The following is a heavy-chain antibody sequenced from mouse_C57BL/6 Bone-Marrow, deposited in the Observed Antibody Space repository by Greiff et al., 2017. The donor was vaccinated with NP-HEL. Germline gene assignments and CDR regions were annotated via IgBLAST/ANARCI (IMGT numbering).Heavy chain of an antibody. CDR2: IDPSDSYT. V-gene: IGHV1-69*01. CDR3: ARFDYDAY. D-gene: IGHD2-4*01. J-gene: IGHJ3*01. CDR1: GYTFTSYW. Sequence: VKLQESGAELVMPGASVKLSCKASGYTFTSYWMHWVKQRPGQGLEWIGEIDPSDSYTNYNQKFKGKSTLTVDKSSSTAYMQLSSLTSEDSAVYYCARFDYDAYWGQGTLVTVSA.